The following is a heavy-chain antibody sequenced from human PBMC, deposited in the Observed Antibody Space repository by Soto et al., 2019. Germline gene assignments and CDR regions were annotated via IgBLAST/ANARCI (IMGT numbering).Heavy chain of an antibody. J-gene: IGHJ5*02. CDR3: ERENVADWFDP. D-gene: IGHD2-21*01. CDR1: GGSISSYY. Sequence: SETLSLTCTVSGGSISSYYWSWIRQPPGKGLEWIGYIYYSGSTNYNPSLKSRVTISVDTSKNQFSLKLSSVTAADTAVYYCERENVADWFDPWGQGTLVTVSS. V-gene: IGHV4-59*01. CDR2: IYYSGST.